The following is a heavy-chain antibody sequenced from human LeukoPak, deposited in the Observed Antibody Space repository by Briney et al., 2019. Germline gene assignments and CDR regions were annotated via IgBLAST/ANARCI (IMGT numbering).Heavy chain of an antibody. CDR1: GGSISSYY. CDR2: IYASGST. Sequence: PSETLSLTCPVSGGSISSYYWSWIRQPAGKGLEWIGRIYASGSTNYNPSLKSRVTTSVDTSKNQFSLKLSSVTAADTAVYYCARGIIVAPLRFDPWGQGTLVTVSS. V-gene: IGHV4-4*07. CDR3: ARGIIVAPLRFDP. D-gene: IGHD3-22*01. J-gene: IGHJ5*02.